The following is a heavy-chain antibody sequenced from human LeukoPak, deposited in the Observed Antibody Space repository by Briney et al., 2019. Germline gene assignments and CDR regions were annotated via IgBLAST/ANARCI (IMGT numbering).Heavy chain of an antibody. CDR3: ARELVDYDFWSGYYPKYYFDY. CDR2: KEHRGRT. J-gene: IGHJ4*02. V-gene: IGHV4-34*01. CDR1: GGSFSGYY. Sequence: WETLSLTCAVYGGSFSGYYWSWIRQPPGKGLEWMGEKEHRGRTNYNPSLKSRVTISGHTSENQFSLKLSSVTAADTAVYYCARELVDYDFWSGYYPKYYFDYWGQGTLVTRSS. D-gene: IGHD3-3*01.